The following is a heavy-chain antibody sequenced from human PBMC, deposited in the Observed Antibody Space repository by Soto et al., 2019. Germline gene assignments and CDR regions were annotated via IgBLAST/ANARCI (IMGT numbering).Heavy chain of an antibody. D-gene: IGHD5-12*01. CDR1: GITFSTYA. V-gene: IGHV1-3*04. J-gene: IGHJ5*02. CDR2: INTGNGNT. CDR3: ARAISGYVT. Sequence: ASVKVSCKASGITFSTYAIHWVRQAPGQSLEWMGWINTGNGNTRYSQNFQGRIILNRDTSASTAYMYLSSLRSEDTSIYYCARAISGYVTWGQGTLVTYPQ.